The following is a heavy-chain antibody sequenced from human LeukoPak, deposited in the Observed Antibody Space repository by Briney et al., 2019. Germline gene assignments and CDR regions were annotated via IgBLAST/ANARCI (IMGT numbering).Heavy chain of an antibody. Sequence: GRSLRLSCAASGFTFSSYGMHWVRQAPGKGLEWVAVISYDGSNKYYADSVKGRFTISRDNSKNTLYLQMNSLRAEDTAVYYCAKDLAPTYYDILTGYQGIDWGQGTLVTVSS. J-gene: IGHJ4*02. CDR3: AKDLAPTYYDILTGYQGID. CDR2: ISYDGSNK. D-gene: IGHD3-9*01. V-gene: IGHV3-30*18. CDR1: GFTFSSYG.